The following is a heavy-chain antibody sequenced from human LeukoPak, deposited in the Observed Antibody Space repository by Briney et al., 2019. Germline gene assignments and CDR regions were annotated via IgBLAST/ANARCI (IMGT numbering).Heavy chain of an antibody. J-gene: IGHJ6*03. Sequence: SVKVSCKASGGTFSSYAISWVRQAPGQGLEWMGGIIPIFGTANYAQKFQGRVTITADESTSTAYMELRSLRSDDTAVYYCARDHDVLRFLEWSGFYMDVWGKGTTVTVSS. CDR1: GGTFSSYA. V-gene: IGHV1-69*13. CDR2: IIPIFGTA. D-gene: IGHD3-3*01. CDR3: ARDHDVLRFLEWSGFYMDV.